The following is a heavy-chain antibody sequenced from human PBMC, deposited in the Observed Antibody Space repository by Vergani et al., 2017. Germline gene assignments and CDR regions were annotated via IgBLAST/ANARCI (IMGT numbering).Heavy chain of an antibody. CDR1: GGSFSGYY. CDR3: ARGPNILXGYYLPYYYYGMDV. J-gene: IGHJ6*02. CDR2: INHSGST. D-gene: IGHD3-9*01. V-gene: IGHV4-34*01. Sequence: QVQLQQWGAGLLKPSETLSLTCAVYGGSFSGYYWSWIRQPPGKGLEWIGEINHSGSTNYNPSLKSRVTISVDTSKNQFSLKLSSVTAADTAVYYCARGPNILXGYYLPYYYYGMDVWGQGP.